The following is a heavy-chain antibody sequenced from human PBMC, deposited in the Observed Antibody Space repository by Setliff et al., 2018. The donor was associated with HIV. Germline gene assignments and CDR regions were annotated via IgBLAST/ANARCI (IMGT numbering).Heavy chain of an antibody. J-gene: IGHJ4*02. V-gene: IGHV4-61*09. CDR1: GPPIGIGSYY. Sequence: SETLSLTCTVSGPPIGIGSYYWTWIRQPAGRGLEWIGHISASGSSKFNPTFQSRVTLSVDPSNNQFSLNLTSVTATDTAVYYCARRKSGSSYRFFNYWGLGSLVTVSS. D-gene: IGHD3-16*02. CDR2: ISASGSS. CDR3: ARRKSGSSYRFFNY.